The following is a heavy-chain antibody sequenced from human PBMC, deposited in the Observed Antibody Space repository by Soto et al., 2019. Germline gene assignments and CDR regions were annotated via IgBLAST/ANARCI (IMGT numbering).Heavy chain of an antibody. Sequence: VGSLRLSCAASGFTFSSYAMHWVRQAPGKGLEWVAVISYDGSNKYYADSVKGRFTISRDNSKNTLYLQMNSLRAEDAAVYYCARELGGYYYYGMDVWGQGTTVTVSS. V-gene: IGHV3-30-3*01. CDR2: ISYDGSNK. J-gene: IGHJ6*02. D-gene: IGHD1-26*01. CDR1: GFTFSSYA. CDR3: ARELGGYYYYGMDV.